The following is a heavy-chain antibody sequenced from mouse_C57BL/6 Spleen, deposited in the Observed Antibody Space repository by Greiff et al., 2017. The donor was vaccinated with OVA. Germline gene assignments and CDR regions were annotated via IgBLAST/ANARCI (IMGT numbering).Heavy chain of an antibody. CDR2: ISYDGSN. Sequence: EVKLQESGPGLVKPSQSLSLTCSVTGYSITSGYYWNWIRQFPGNKLEWMGYISYDGSNNYNPSLKNRISITRDTSKNQFFLKLNSVTTEDTATYYCAGPGGENSGDAAMDYWGQGTSVTVSS. CDR1: GYSITSGYY. V-gene: IGHV3-6*01. D-gene: IGHD3-2*02. J-gene: IGHJ4*01. CDR3: AGPGGENSGDAAMDY.